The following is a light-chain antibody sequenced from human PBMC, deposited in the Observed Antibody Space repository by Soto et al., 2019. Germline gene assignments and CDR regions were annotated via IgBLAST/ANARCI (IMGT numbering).Light chain of an antibody. CDR3: QQRSGRHAS. CDR1: KSAIRY. V-gene: IGKV3-11*01. CDR2: DAS. J-gene: IGKJ4*01. Sequence: EIVLPQSPATLSLSPGERATLSCLASKSAIRYFAWYQQKPCQAPRLLLYDASNRATGITARFSGSVSRTDCTLTISSLEPYDFAGESCQQRSGRHASFGGGTMVQIK.